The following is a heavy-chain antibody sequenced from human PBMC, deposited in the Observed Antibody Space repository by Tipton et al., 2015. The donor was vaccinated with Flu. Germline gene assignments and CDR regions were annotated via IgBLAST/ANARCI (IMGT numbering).Heavy chain of an antibody. J-gene: IGHJ4*02. CDR1: GGSFRGYY. V-gene: IGHV4-34*01. D-gene: IGHD3-10*01. CDR3: SRGRSGSGSYQWRYVDY. Sequence: TLSLTCAVYGGSFRGYYWNWIRQPPGKGLEWIGEINHSGSTNYNPSLKSRVTISIDTSKNQFSLKLSSVTAADTAVYYCSRGRSGSGSYQWRYVDYWCQGTLVTVSA. CDR2: INHSGST.